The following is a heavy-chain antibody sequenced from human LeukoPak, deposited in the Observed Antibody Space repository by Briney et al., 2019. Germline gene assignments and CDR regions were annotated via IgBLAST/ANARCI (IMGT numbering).Heavy chain of an antibody. V-gene: IGHV4-59*08. CDR1: GGSISSYY. CDR3: ARRYDSSLGDAFDI. D-gene: IGHD3-22*01. J-gene: IGHJ3*02. Sequence: PSETLSLTCTVSGGSISSYYWSWIRQPPGKGLEWIGYIYYSGSTNYNPSLKSRVTISVDTSKNQFSLKLSSVTAADTAVYYCARRYDSSLGDAFDIWGQGTMVTVSS. CDR2: IYYSGST.